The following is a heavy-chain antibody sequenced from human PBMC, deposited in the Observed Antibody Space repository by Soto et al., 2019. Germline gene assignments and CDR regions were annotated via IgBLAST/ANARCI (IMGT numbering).Heavy chain of an antibody. D-gene: IGHD3-10*01. CDR3: AREHGSSIYYYYYYAMDV. J-gene: IGHJ6*02. Sequence: GGSLRLYCAASGFTFSSYAMHWVRQAPGKGLEWVALISYDGSNKYYADSVKGRFTISRDNSKNTLYLQMNSLRAEDTAVYYCAREHGSSIYYYYYYAMDVWGQGTTVTVSS. CDR2: ISYDGSNK. V-gene: IGHV3-30-3*01. CDR1: GFTFSSYA.